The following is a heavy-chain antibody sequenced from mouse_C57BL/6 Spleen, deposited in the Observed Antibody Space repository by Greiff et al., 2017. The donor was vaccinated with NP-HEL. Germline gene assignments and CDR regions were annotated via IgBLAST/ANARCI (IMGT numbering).Heavy chain of an antibody. CDR3: ARALPGTRYYFDY. V-gene: IGHV1-50*01. Sequence: QVQLQQPGAELVKPGASVKLSCKASGYTFTSYWMQWVKQRPGQGLEWIGEIDPSDSYTNYNQKFKGKATLTVDTSSSTAYMQLSSLTSEDSAVYYCARALPGTRYYFDYWGQGTTLTVSS. CDR2: IDPSDSYT. D-gene: IGHD4-1*01. CDR1: GYTFTSYW. J-gene: IGHJ2*01.